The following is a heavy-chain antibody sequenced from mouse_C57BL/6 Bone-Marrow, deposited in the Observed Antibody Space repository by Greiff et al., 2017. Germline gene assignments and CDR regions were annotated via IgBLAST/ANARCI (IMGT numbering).Heavy chain of an antibody. J-gene: IGHJ2*01. Sequence: EVKLMESGGDLVKPGGSLKLSCAASGFTFSSYGMSWVRQTPDKRLEWVATISSGGSYTYYPDSVKGRFPISRDNAKNTLYLQMSSLKSEDTAMYYCARRSRYLYYFDYWGQGTTLTVSS. CDR3: ARRSRYLYYFDY. D-gene: IGHD5-1*01. V-gene: IGHV5-6*02. CDR1: GFTFSSYG. CDR2: ISSGGSYT.